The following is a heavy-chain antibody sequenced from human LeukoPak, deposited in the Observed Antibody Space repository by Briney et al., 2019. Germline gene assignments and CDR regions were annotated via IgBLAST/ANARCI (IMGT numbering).Heavy chain of an antibody. D-gene: IGHD3-10*01. CDR2: ISAYNGNT. CDR1: GYTFTSYG. CDR3: AREGYYYGSGSYYPR. J-gene: IGHJ4*02. V-gene: IGHV1-18*01. Sequence: ASVKVSCKASGYTFTSYGISWVRQAPGRGLEWMGWISAYNGNTNYAQKLQGRVTMTTDTSTSTAYMELRSLRSDDTAVYYCAREGYYYGSGSYYPRWGQGTLVTVSS.